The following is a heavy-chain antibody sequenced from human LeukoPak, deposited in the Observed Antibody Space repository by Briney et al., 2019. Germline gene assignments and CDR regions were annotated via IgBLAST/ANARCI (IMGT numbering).Heavy chain of an antibody. CDR3: ASSNYGDYIFDY. D-gene: IGHD4-17*01. Sequence: SETLSLTCTVSGGSISSGDYYWRWIRQPPGKGLEWIGYIYYSGSTYYNPSLKSRVTISVDTSKNQFSLKLSSVTAADTAVYYCASSNYGDYIFDYWGQGTLVTVSS. J-gene: IGHJ4*02. CDR1: GGSISSGDYY. CDR2: IYYSGST. V-gene: IGHV4-30-4*01.